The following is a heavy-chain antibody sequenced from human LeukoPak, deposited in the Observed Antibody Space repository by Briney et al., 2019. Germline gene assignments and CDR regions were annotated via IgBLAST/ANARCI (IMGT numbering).Heavy chain of an antibody. D-gene: IGHD3-16*01. CDR1: GFTFSSYR. CDR3: ARVEGAPPYSDY. CDR2: VSSSGSTK. Sequence: PGGSLRLSCAASGFTFSSYRMNWVRQAPGKGLEWVSYVSSSGSTKYYADPVKGRFTISRDNARNSLYLQMNSLRDEDTAVYYCARVEGAPPYSDYWGQGTLVTVSS. V-gene: IGHV3-48*02. J-gene: IGHJ4*02.